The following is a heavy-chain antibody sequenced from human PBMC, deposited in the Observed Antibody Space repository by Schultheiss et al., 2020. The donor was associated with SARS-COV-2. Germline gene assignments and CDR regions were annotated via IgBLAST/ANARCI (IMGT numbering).Heavy chain of an antibody. CDR2: INPNSGGT. V-gene: IGHV1-2*04. D-gene: IGHD3-3*01. J-gene: IGHJ6*03. Sequence: ASVKVSCKASGYTFTGYYMHWVRQAPGQGLEWMGWINPNSGGTNYAQKFQGWVTLTRDTSISTAYMELSSLVSDDTAVYYCARGGGITIFGVAPINNYFYYYYMDVWGKGTTVTVSS. CDR1: GYTFTGYY. CDR3: ARGGGITIFGVAPINNYFYYYYMDV.